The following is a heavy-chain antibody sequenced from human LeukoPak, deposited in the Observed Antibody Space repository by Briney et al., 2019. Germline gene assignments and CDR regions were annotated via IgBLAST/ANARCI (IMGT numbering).Heavy chain of an antibody. CDR1: GFTFDDHA. V-gene: IGHV3-9*01. Sequence: GGSLRLSCAASGFTFDDHAMHWVRQASGKGLEWVSGISWNSENTGYADSVKGRFTISRDNAKNSLYLQMNSLRAEDTALYYCAKGYYYGSGTYSRAFDVWGQGTMVTVSS. J-gene: IGHJ3*01. D-gene: IGHD3-10*01. CDR2: ISWNSENT. CDR3: AKGYYYGSGTYSRAFDV.